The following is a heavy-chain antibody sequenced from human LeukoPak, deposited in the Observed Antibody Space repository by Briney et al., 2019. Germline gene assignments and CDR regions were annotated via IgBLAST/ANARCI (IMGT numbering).Heavy chain of an antibody. V-gene: IGHV1-8*01. CDR3: ARVYTMVRGVIITPPLVY. D-gene: IGHD3-10*01. Sequence: AASVKVSCKASGYTFTSYDINWVRQATGQGLEWMGWMNPNSGNTGYAQKFQGRVTMTRNTSISTAYMELSSLRSEDTAVYYCARVYTMVRGVIITPPLVYWGQGTLVTVSS. J-gene: IGHJ4*02. CDR2: MNPNSGNT. CDR1: GYTFTSYD.